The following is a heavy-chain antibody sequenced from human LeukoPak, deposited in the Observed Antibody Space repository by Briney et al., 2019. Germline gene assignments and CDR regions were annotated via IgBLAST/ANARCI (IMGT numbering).Heavy chain of an antibody. V-gene: IGHV3-7*01. J-gene: IGHJ4*02. CDR3: ARVRYIRGSYYFEDF. D-gene: IGHD1-26*01. Sequence: GGSLRLPCAASGFTFSHYWMSWVRQAPGKGLEWVANIKQDGSEIYYLDSVKGRFTISRDNAKTSLYLQMNSLRAEDTAVYYCARVRYIRGSYYFEDFWGQGALVTVSS. CDR1: GFTFSHYW. CDR2: IKQDGSEI.